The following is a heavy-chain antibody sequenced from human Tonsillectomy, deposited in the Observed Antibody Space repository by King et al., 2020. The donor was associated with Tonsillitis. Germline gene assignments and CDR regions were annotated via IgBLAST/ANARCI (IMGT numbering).Heavy chain of an antibody. J-gene: IGHJ6*02. D-gene: IGHD2-15*01. Sequence: LQLQESGPGLVKPSETLSLTCTVSGGSISSSSYYWGWIRQPPGKGLEWIGSIYYSGSTYYNPSLKSRVTISVDTSKNQFSLKLSSLTAADTAVYYCASVRRTVNGIGSGMMYYYYGMDVWGQGTTVTVSS. CDR2: IYYSGST. CDR3: ASVRRTVNGIGSGMMYYYYGMDV. V-gene: IGHV4-39*01. CDR1: GGSISSSSYY.